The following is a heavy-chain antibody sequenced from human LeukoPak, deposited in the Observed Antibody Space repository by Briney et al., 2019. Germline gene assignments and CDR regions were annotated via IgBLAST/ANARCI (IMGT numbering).Heavy chain of an antibody. CDR2: ISGSGGST. Sequence: GGSLRLSCAASGFTFSSYAMSWVRQAPGKGLEWVSDISGSGGSTFYADSVKGRFTISRDNSKKTLYLQMNRLRVEDTAVYYCAKDRVPGGGVSYYFDHWGQGTLVTVSS. V-gene: IGHV3-23*01. J-gene: IGHJ4*02. CDR3: AKDRVPGGGVSYYFDH. CDR1: GFTFSSYA. D-gene: IGHD3-16*01.